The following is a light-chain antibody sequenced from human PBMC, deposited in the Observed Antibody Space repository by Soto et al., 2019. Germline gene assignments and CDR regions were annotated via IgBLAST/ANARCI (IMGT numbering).Light chain of an antibody. CDR3: QQYDSSPPFALT. J-gene: IGKJ4*01. V-gene: IGKV3-20*01. CDR1: QSVSISY. CDR2: GAS. Sequence: EIVLTQSPGTLSLSPGERATPSCRASQSVSISYLAWYQQRPGQAPRLLIYGASSRATGIPDRFSGSGSETDFTLTINRLEPEDFAVYYCQQYDSSPPFALTFGGGTKVEIK.